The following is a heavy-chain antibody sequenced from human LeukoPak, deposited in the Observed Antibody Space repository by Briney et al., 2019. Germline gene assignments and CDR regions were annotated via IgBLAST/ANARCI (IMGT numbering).Heavy chain of an antibody. CDR1: GGSFSGYY. D-gene: IGHD1-26*01. J-gene: IGHJ4*02. CDR3: ARARREGGFDY. V-gene: IGHV4-34*01. CDR2: TNHSGST. Sequence: SETLSLTCAVYGGSFSGYYWSWIRQPPGKGLEWIGETNHSGSTYYNPSLKSRVTISVDRSKNQFSLKLSSVTAADTAVYYCARARREGGFDYWGQGTLVTVSS.